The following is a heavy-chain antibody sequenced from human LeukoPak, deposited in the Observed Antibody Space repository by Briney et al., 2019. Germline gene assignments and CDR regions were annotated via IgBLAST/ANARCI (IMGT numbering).Heavy chain of an antibody. CDR1: GYTFTGYY. Sequence: ASVKVSCKASGYTFTGYYMHWVRQAPGQGLEWMGRINPNSGGTNYAQKFQGRVTMTRDTSISTAYMELSRPRSDDTAVYYCARDRVTTIYDYWGQGTLVTVSS. CDR3: ARDRVTTIYDY. CDR2: INPNSGGT. V-gene: IGHV1-2*06. D-gene: IGHD2-21*02. J-gene: IGHJ4*02.